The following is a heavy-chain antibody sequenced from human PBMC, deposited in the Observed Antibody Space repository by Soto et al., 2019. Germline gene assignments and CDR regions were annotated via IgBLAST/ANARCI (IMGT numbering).Heavy chain of an antibody. CDR3: AKGSSSWYEVPYDY. J-gene: IGHJ4*02. V-gene: IGHV3-9*01. D-gene: IGHD6-13*01. CDR1: GFSFDDYA. Sequence: EVQLVESGGGLVQPGRSLRLSCAASGFSFDDYAMFWVRQAPGKGLEWVSGITWNSGTIGYAGSVKGRFTISRDNAKNSLYLQMNSLRAEDTGLYYCAKGSSSWYEVPYDYWGQGTLVTVSS. CDR2: ITWNSGTI.